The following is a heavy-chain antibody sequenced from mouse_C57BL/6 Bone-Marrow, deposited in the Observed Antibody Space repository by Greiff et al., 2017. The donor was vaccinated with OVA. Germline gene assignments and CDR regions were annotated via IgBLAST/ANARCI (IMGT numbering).Heavy chain of an antibody. D-gene: IGHD1-1*01. CDR3: ARGGATVVATGDY. Sequence: QVQLQQPGAELVKPGASVKMSCTASGYTFTSYWITWVKQRPGQGLEWIGDIYPGSGSTNYNEKFKSKATLTVDTSSSTAYMQLSKLTSEDSAVYYRARGGATVVATGDYWGQGTTLTVSS. CDR1: GYTFTSYW. V-gene: IGHV1-55*01. CDR2: IYPGSGST. J-gene: IGHJ2*01.